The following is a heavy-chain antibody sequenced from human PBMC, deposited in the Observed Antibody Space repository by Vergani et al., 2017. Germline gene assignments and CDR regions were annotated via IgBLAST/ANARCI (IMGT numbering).Heavy chain of an antibody. CDR2: ISGSGGST. V-gene: IGHV3-23*01. CDR1: GFTFSSYA. Sequence: EVQLLESGGGLVQPGGSLRLSCAASGFTFSSYAMSWVRQAPGKGLEWVSAISGSGGSTYYADSVKGRFTISRDNSKNTLYLQMNSLRAEDTAVYYCAKAAYCSSTSCYGRYYFDYWGQGTLVTVSS. J-gene: IGHJ4*02. CDR3: AKAAYCSSTSCYGRYYFDY. D-gene: IGHD2-2*01.